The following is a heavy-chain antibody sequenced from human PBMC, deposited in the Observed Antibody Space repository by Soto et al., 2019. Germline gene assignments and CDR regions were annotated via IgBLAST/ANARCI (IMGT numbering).Heavy chain of an antibody. V-gene: IGHV3-33*01. CDR2: IWYDGSDK. D-gene: IGHD3-10*01. CDR1: GFTFSSFG. CDR3: ARASCSYASGGENGMDV. J-gene: IGHJ6*02. Sequence: QVQLVESGGGVVQPGRSLRLSCVASGFTFSSFGMHWVRQAPGKGLEWVSVIWYDGSDKYYVDSVKGRFTVSRDNSKNTLYLQMNSLRAEDTAVYYCARASCSYASGGENGMDVWGQGTTVTVSS.